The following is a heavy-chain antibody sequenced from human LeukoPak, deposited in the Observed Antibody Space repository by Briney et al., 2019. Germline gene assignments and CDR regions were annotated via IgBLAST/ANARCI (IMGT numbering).Heavy chain of an antibody. CDR2: IRYDGSNK. Sequence: GGSLRLSCAASGFTFSSYGMHWVRQAPGKGLEWVAFIRYDGSNKYYADSVKGRFTISRDNSKHTLYLQMNSLRAEDTAVYYCAKNQSTYCDFWSGYYGFDYWGQGTLVTVSS. V-gene: IGHV3-30*02. D-gene: IGHD3-3*01. J-gene: IGHJ4*02. CDR3: AKNQSTYCDFWSGYYGFDY. CDR1: GFTFSSYG.